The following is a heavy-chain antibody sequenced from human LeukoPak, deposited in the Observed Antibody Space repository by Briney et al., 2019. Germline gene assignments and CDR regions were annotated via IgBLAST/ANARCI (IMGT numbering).Heavy chain of an antibody. J-gene: IGHJ4*02. Sequence: ASVTVSCKASGYTFTSYGISWVRQAPGQGLEWMGWISAYNGNTNYAQKFQGRVTMTRDTSTSTVYMELSSLRSEDTAVYYCARGDSSGYDYWGQGTLVTVSS. CDR1: GYTFTSYG. CDR2: ISAYNGNT. V-gene: IGHV1-18*01. CDR3: ARGDSSGYDY. D-gene: IGHD6-19*01.